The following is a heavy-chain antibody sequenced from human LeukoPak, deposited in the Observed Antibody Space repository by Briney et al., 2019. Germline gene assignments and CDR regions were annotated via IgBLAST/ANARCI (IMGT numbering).Heavy chain of an antibody. CDR3: AKGPPYYDFWSGYYPFDY. V-gene: IGHV3-23*01. D-gene: IGHD3-3*01. J-gene: IGHJ4*02. Sequence: PGGSLRLSCAASRFTFSSYAMSWVRQAPGRGLEWVSVISGSGGSTYYADSVKGRFTISRDNSMNTLYLQMNSLRAGETAVYYCAKGPPYYDFWSGYYPFDYWGQGTLVTVSS. CDR2: ISGSGGST. CDR1: RFTFSSYA.